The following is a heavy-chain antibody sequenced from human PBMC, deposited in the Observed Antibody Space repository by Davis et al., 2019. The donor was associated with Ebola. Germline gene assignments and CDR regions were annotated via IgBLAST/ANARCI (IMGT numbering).Heavy chain of an antibody. CDR2: ISGSGGST. J-gene: IGHJ4*02. D-gene: IGHD3-16*01. CDR1: GFTFSSYA. CDR3: ARVLSVGY. V-gene: IGHV3-23*01. Sequence: GESLKISCAASGFTFSSYAMSWVRQAPGKGLEWVSAISGSGGSTYYADSVKGRFTISRDNAKNSLYLQMNSLRAEDTAVYYCARVLSVGYWGQGTLVTVSS.